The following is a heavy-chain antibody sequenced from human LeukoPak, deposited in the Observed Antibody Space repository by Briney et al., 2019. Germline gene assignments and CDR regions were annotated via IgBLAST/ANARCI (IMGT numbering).Heavy chain of an antibody. V-gene: IGHV3-30*02. J-gene: IGHJ3*02. Sequence: PGGSLRLSCAASGFTFSSYGMHWVRQAPGKGLEWVAFIRYDGSNKYYADSVKGRFTISRDNSKNTLYLQMNSLRAEDTAVYYCAKDIVVVPAAVPAFDIWGQGTMVTVSS. CDR2: IRYDGSNK. CDR3: AKDIVVVPAAVPAFDI. CDR1: GFTFSSYG. D-gene: IGHD2-2*02.